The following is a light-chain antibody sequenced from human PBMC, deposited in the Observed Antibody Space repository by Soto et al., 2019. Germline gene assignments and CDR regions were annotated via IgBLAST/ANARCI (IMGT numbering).Light chain of an antibody. CDR2: GAY. J-gene: IGKJ1*01. CDR1: QSVFNNH. CDR3: QQYGRSHTK. V-gene: IGKV3-20*01. Sequence: EIVLTQSPVTLSLSPGERSTVSCRASQSVFNNHIGWYQQKPGQAPRRLIFGAYFRATGIPDRFSGSGPGKDLTLTIRRLDPEDSEVYSCQQYGRSHTKFGQGTKVAIK.